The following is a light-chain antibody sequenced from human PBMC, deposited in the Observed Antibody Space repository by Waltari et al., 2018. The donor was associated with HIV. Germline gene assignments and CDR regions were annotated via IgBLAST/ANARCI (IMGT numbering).Light chain of an antibody. CDR2: WAS. CDR3: QQYYLVPYT. J-gene: IGKJ2*01. CDR1: QSLLYGSNNKNY. V-gene: IGKV4-1*01. Sequence: DVVMTRSPDSLTVSVGERATLNSKSSQSLLYGSNNKNYLAWYQQRPGHRPKLLIYWASTRQSGVPDRFSGSGSGTDFSLTISSLQAEDVAVYYCQQYYLVPYTFGQGTKLEIK.